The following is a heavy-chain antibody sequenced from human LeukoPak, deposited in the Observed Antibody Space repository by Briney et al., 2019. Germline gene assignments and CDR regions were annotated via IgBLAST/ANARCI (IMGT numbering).Heavy chain of an antibody. CDR1: GGTFSSYA. CDR2: ISAYNGNT. CDR3: ARFPDSSGYYGIDY. D-gene: IGHD3-22*01. V-gene: IGHV1-18*01. J-gene: IGHJ4*02. Sequence: GASVKVSCKASGGTFSSYAISWVRQAPGQGLEWMGWISAYNGNTNYAQKLQGRVTMTTDTSTSTAYMELRSLRSDDTAVYYCARFPDSSGYYGIDYWGQGTLVTVSS.